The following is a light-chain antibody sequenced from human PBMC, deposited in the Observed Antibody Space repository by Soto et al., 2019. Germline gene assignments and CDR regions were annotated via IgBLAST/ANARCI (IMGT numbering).Light chain of an antibody. CDR3: LQFHTSPWT. Sequence: EIVLTQSPGTLSLSPGERATLSCRASQRVTSSYLAWYQQKPGQAPRLLIYGAASRATGIPDRFSGSGSGTAFTINIYRLEAEDFAVYYFLQFHTSPWTFGQGTKVEIK. V-gene: IGKV3-20*01. J-gene: IGKJ1*01. CDR1: QRVTSSY. CDR2: GAA.